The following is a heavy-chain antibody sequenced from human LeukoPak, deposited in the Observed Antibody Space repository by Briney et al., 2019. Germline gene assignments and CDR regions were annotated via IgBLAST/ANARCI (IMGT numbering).Heavy chain of an antibody. J-gene: IGHJ4*02. CDR3: ARDLLHPFDY. D-gene: IGHD1-26*01. CDR1: GFTVSSNY. Sequence: GGSLRLSCAASGFTVSSNYMSWVRQAPGKGLEWVSVIYSGGSTYYTDSVKGRFTISRDNSKNTLYLQMNSLRAEDTAVYYCARDLLHPFDYWGQGTLVTVSS. V-gene: IGHV3-66*01. CDR2: IYSGGST.